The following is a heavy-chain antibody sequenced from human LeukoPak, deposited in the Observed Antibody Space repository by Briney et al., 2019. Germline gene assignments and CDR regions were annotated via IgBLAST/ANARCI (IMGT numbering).Heavy chain of an antibody. V-gene: IGHV3-48*01. CDR2: ISSSSSTI. CDR1: GFTFSSYS. CDR3: ARDGGCSSTSCYSRVNWFDP. Sequence: GGSLRLSCVASGFTFSSYSMHWVRQAPGKGLEWVSYISSSSSTIYYADSVKGRFTISRDNAKNSLYLQMNSLRAEDTAVYYCARDGGCSSTSCYSRVNWFDPWGQGTLVTVSS. J-gene: IGHJ5*02. D-gene: IGHD2-2*01.